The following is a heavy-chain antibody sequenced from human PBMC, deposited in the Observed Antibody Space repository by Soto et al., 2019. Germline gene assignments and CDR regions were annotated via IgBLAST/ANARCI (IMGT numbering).Heavy chain of an antibody. CDR3: ARVSQGRYYFDY. V-gene: IGHV3-74*01. CDR2: INRDGTST. CDR1: GFTFSSYW. J-gene: IGHJ4*01. Sequence: EVQLVESGGGLVQPGGSLRLSCAGSGFTFSSYWMHWVRQAPGKGLVWVSRINRDGTSTSYADSVKGRFTISRDNAKNTLYLQMNSLRAEYTAVYYCARVSQGRYYFDYWGHGTLVTVSS.